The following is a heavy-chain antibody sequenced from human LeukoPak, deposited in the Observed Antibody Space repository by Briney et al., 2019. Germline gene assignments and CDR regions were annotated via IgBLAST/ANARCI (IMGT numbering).Heavy chain of an antibody. V-gene: IGHV4-38-2*01. CDR3: ATEQYGREQGGYSYGYPTRT. J-gene: IGHJ5*02. D-gene: IGHD5-18*01. CDR2: IYHGGST. CDR1: GYSISSGYY. Sequence: SETLSLTCAVSGYSISSGYYWGWIRQPPGKGLEWIGSIYHGGSTYYNPSLKSRVTISVDTSKNQFSLKLSSVTAADTAVYYCATEQYGREQGGYSYGYPTRTWGQGTLVTVSS.